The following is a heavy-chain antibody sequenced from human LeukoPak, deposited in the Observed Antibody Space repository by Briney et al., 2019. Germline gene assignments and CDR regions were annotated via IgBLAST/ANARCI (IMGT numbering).Heavy chain of an antibody. V-gene: IGHV4-59*01. D-gene: IGHD4-17*01. CDR1: GGSISSYY. CDR2: IYYSGST. J-gene: IGHJ3*02. CDR3: ARAPLNDYGDYRWDAFDI. Sequence: SETLSLTCTVSGGSISSYYWSWIRQPPGKGLEWIGYIYYSGSTNYNPSLKSRVTISVDTSKNQFSLKLSSVTAADTAVNYCARAPLNDYGDYRWDAFDIWGQGTMVTVSS.